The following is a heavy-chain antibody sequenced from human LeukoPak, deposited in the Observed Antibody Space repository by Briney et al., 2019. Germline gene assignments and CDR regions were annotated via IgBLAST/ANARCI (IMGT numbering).Heavy chain of an antibody. Sequence: SETLSLTCAVYGGSFSGYYWSWIRQPPGKGLEWIGEINHSGSTNYNPSLKSRVTISVDTSKNQFSLKLSSVTAADTAVYYCARGHCSGGSCYSEGDYWGQGTLDTVSS. J-gene: IGHJ4*02. D-gene: IGHD2-15*01. CDR2: INHSGST. CDR3: ARGHCSGGSCYSEGDY. V-gene: IGHV4-34*01. CDR1: GGSFSGYY.